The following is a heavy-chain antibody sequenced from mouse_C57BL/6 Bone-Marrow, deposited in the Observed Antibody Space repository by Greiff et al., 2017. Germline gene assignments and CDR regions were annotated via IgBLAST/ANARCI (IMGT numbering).Heavy chain of an antibody. CDR3: AREGDDWVDFDY. Sequence: EVQLQQSGAELVRPGSSVTMSCKTSGYTFTSYGINWVKQRPGQGLEWIGYIYIGNGYPEYNEKLQGKATLTSDTSSSTAYMQLSSLTSEDSAIYFCAREGDDWVDFDYWGQGTTRTVAS. V-gene: IGHV1-58*01. D-gene: IGHD4-1*01. CDR2: IYIGNGYP. J-gene: IGHJ2*01. CDR1: GYTFTSYG.